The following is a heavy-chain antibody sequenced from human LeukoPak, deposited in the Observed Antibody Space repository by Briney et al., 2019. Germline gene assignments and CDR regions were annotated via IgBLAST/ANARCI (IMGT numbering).Heavy chain of an antibody. V-gene: IGHV1-69*01. Sequence: SVKVSCKASGGTFSSYAISWVRQAPGQGLERMGGIIPIFGTANYAQKFQGRVTITADESTSTAYMELSSLRSEDTAVYYCARDKITDLHDYSNMGLDYYYYGMDVWGQGTTVTVSS. CDR3: ARDKITDLHDYSNMGLDYYYYGMDV. CDR2: IIPIFGTA. J-gene: IGHJ6*02. D-gene: IGHD4-11*01. CDR1: GGTFSSYA.